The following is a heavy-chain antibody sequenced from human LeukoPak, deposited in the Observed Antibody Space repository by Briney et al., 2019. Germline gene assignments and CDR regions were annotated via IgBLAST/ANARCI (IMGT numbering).Heavy chain of an antibody. V-gene: IGHV4-61*02. J-gene: IGHJ5*02. CDR3: AGITMVRGVYWFDP. CDR1: SFGDYA. Sequence: SFGDYAVSWIRQPAGKGLEWIGRIYTSGSTNYNPSLKSRVTISVDTSKNQFSLKLSSVTAADTAVYYCAGITMVRGVYWFDPWGQGTLVTVSS. D-gene: IGHD3-10*01. CDR2: IYTSGST.